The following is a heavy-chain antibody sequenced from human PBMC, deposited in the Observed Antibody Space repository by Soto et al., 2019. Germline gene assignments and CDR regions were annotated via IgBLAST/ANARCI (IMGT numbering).Heavy chain of an antibody. CDR1: GFTFSSYA. D-gene: IGHD3-16*01. CDR2: ISYDGKIQ. CDR3: VRAPFGGVPTPAYFDY. J-gene: IGHJ4*02. V-gene: IGHV3-30*04. Sequence: QVQLVESGGGVVQPGRSLRLSCAASGFTFSSYAIHWIRQAPGKGLEWVAVISYDGKIQYYTDAVKGRFTISRDNSKNTVYLQMTSLRTEDTAVFYCVRAPFGGVPTPAYFDYWGQGTLVTVSS.